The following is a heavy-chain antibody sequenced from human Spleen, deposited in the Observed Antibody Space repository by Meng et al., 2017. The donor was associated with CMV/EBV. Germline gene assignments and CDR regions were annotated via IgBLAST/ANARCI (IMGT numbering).Heavy chain of an antibody. J-gene: IGHJ6*02. CDR2: IWYDGGAK. D-gene: IGHD5-18*01. Sequence: GESLKISCAASGFTFSSYSMNWVRQAPGKGLEWVAAIWYDGGAKYYADSVKGRFTISKDNTKNTLNLQMSSLRVEDTAVYFCAKSGDTDTAMKEYGMDVWGHGTTVTVSS. V-gene: IGHV3-33*06. CDR1: GFTFSSYS. CDR3: AKSGDTDTAMKEYGMDV.